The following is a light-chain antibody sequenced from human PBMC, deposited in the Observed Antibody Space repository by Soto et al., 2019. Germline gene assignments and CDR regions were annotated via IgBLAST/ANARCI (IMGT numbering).Light chain of an antibody. CDR2: GAS. Sequence: EIVMTQSPATLSVSPGERATLCCRASQSVSSNLAWYQQKPGQAPRLLIYGASTRATGIPARFSGSGSGTGFTPTISSLQSEDFAVYYCQQYNNWPTFGQGTRLEI. CDR1: QSVSSN. V-gene: IGKV3-15*01. J-gene: IGKJ5*01. CDR3: QQYNNWPT.